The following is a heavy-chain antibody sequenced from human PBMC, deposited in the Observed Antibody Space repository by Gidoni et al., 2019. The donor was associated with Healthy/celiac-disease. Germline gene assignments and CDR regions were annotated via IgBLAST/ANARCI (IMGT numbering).Heavy chain of an antibody. J-gene: IGHJ5*02. Sequence: QVQLVESGGGVVQPGRSLRLSCAASGFTFSSYAMHWVRQAPGKGLEWVAVISYDGSNKYYADSVKGRFTISRDNSKNTLYLQMNSLGAEDTAVYYCARDSSGNNWFDPWGQGTLVTVSS. D-gene: IGHD6-19*01. V-gene: IGHV3-30-3*01. CDR3: ARDSSGNNWFDP. CDR1: GFTFSSYA. CDR2: ISYDGSNK.